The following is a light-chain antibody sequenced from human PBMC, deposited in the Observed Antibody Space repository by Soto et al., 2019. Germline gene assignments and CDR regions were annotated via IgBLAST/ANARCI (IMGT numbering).Light chain of an antibody. CDR3: CSHSASYTFV. Sequence: QSVLTQPRSVSGSPGQSVTISCTGTSSDVGGYNCVSWYQQHPGKAPQLIIYDVTQRPSGVPDRFSGSKSGNTAPLSISGLQAEDEADYYCCSHSASYTFVFGTGTKVTVL. CDR2: DVT. V-gene: IGLV2-11*01. J-gene: IGLJ1*01. CDR1: SSDVGGYNC.